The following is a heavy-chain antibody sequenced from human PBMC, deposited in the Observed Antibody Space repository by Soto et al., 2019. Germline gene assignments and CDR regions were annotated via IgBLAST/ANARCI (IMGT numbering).Heavy chain of an antibody. CDR3: ARVPNYYDSSGYYYY. V-gene: IGHV3-64*01. CDR1: GFTFSNYE. Sequence: GGSLRLSCAASGFTFSNYEMHWVRQAPGKGLEYVSGISNNGAHTDYAKSVKGRFTISRDNSENTLYLQMSSLRAEDTAVYYCARVPNYYDSSGYYYYWGRGTLVTVSS. CDR2: ISNNGAHT. J-gene: IGHJ4*02. D-gene: IGHD3-22*01.